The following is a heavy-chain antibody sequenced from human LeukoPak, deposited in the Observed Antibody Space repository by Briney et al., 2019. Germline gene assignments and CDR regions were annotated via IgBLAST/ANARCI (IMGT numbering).Heavy chain of an antibody. CDR2: ISYDGSNK. V-gene: IGHV3-30-3*01. D-gene: IGHD5-24*01. CDR3: ARARFGYNRGPFDY. CDR1: GFTFSNYA. Sequence: PGRSLRLSCAASGFTFSNYAIHWVRQAPGKGLEWVAFISYDGSNKHYADSVKGRFTISRDNSKNTLYLQMNSLRPEDTAVYYWARARFGYNRGPFDYWGQGILVTVSS. J-gene: IGHJ4*02.